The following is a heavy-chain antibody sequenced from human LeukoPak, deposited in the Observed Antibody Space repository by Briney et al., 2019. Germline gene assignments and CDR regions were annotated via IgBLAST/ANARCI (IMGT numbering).Heavy chain of an antibody. Sequence: GGSLRLSCAASEFSVGSNYMTWVRQAPGRGLEWVSLIYSGGSTYYADSVKDRFTISRDNSKNTLYLQMNSLRAEDTAVYYCARGEYGSGSYLFFDYWGQGTLVTVSS. V-gene: IGHV3-66*01. D-gene: IGHD3-10*01. J-gene: IGHJ4*02. CDR2: IYSGGST. CDR1: EFSVGSNY. CDR3: ARGEYGSGSYLFFDY.